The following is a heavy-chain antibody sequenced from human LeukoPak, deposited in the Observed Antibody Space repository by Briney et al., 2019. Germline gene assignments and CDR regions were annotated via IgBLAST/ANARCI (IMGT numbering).Heavy chain of an antibody. CDR2: INHSGST. Sequence: SETLSLTCAVYGGSFSGYYWSWIRQPPGKGLEWIGEINHSGSTNYNPSLKSRVTISVDTSKNQFSLKLSSVTAADTAMYYCARCPQPVRVYYFDYWGQGTLVTVSS. J-gene: IGHJ4*02. CDR3: ARCPQPVRVYYFDY. CDR1: GGSFSGYY. V-gene: IGHV4-34*01. D-gene: IGHD2-2*01.